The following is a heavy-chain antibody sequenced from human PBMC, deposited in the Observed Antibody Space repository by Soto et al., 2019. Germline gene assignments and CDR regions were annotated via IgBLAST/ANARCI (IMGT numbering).Heavy chain of an antibody. CDR1: GRGFSSYA. Sequence: QVPLVQSGAEVKKPGSSLKVSCEASGRGFSSYAISWVRQAPGQGLEWIGGTVSTFDTTTYARKFQGRVTLTADEMTNTAFLEVSGLRAEDTAVYYCARATSLGDFWGGFDSWGQGTLVTVSS. D-gene: IGHD3-3*01. CDR3: ARATSLGDFWGGFDS. CDR2: TVSTFDTT. V-gene: IGHV1-69*01. J-gene: IGHJ4*02.